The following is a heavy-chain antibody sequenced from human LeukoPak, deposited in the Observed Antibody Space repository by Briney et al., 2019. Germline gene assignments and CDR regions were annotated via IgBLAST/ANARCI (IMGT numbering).Heavy chain of an antibody. J-gene: IGHJ4*02. D-gene: IGHD6-6*01. CDR2: IYPGDSDT. V-gene: IGHV5-51*01. CDR3: ARSRDRGIAARPYDY. CDR1: GYGFTSYW. Sequence: GESLKISCKGSGYGFTSYWIGWGRQMPGKGGGWMGIIYPGDSDTRYSPSFQGQVTISADKSISTAYLQWSSLKASDTAMYYCARSRDRGIAARPYDYWGQGTLVTVSS.